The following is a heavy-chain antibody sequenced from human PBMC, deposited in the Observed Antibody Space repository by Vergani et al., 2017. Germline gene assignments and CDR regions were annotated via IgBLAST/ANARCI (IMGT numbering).Heavy chain of an antibody. J-gene: IGHJ5*02. Sequence: QVQLPESGPGLVKPSETLSLTCTVSGGSISSYYWSWIRQPPGKGLEWIGYIYYSGSTNYNPSLKSRVTISVDTSKNQFSLKLSSVTAADTAVYYCARARWDCSSTSCYTRWFDPWGQGTLVTVSS. CDR3: ARARWDCSSTSCYTRWFDP. V-gene: IGHV4-59*01. D-gene: IGHD2-2*02. CDR2: IYYSGST. CDR1: GGSISSYY.